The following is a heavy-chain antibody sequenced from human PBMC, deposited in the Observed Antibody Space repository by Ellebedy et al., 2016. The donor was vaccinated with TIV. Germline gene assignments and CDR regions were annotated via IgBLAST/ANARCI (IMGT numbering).Heavy chain of an antibody. CDR2: IKSKTDGGTT. D-gene: IGHD6-19*01. CDR3: TGRIAVAADY. J-gene: IGHJ4*02. CDR1: GFTFSNAW. Sequence: GESLKISXAASGFTFSNAWMSWVRQAPGKGLEWVGRIKSKTDGGTTDYAAPVKGRFTISRDDSKNTLYLQMNSLKTEDTAVYYCTGRIAVAADYWGQGTLVTVSS. V-gene: IGHV3-15*01.